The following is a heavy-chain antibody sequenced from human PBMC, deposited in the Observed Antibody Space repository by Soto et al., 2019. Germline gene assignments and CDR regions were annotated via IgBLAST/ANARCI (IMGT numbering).Heavy chain of an antibody. Sequence: ASVKVSCKASGYTFTTYGINWVRQAPGQGLEWMGWISVYNGNTNYAQKFQGRVTMTTDTSTSTAYMELRSLRSDDTAVYYCARGSLITMVRGAPGYWRQGTLVTVS. D-gene: IGHD3-10*01. V-gene: IGHV1-18*01. CDR3: ARGSLITMVRGAPGY. CDR2: ISVYNGNT. CDR1: GYTFTTYG. J-gene: IGHJ4*02.